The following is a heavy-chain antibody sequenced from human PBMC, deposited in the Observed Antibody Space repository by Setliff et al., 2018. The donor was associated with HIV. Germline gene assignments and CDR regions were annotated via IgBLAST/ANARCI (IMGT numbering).Heavy chain of an antibody. CDR2: INPNGGET. CDR1: GYTFSGRY. Sequence: RASVKVSCKASGYTFSGRYIHWVRQAPGQGLEWMGWINPNGGETNFAHKFQGRVTLTSDTSISTAYMELLRLRSDDTSVFYCVRGGDYCSSTSCYDPFDSWGQGTPVTVSS. D-gene: IGHD2-2*01. V-gene: IGHV1-2*02. J-gene: IGHJ4*02. CDR3: VRGGDYCSSTSCYDPFDS.